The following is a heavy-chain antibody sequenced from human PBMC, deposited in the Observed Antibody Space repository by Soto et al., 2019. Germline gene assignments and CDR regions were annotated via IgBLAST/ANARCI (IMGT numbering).Heavy chain of an antibody. CDR2: ISGSGGST. CDR1: GFTFSSYA. J-gene: IGHJ3*02. CDR3: ANDVSPIVGATNDAFDI. V-gene: IGHV3-23*01. D-gene: IGHD1-26*01. Sequence: GGSLRLSCAASGFTFSSYAMSWVRQDPGKGLEWVSAISGSGGSTYYADSVKGRFTISRDNSKNTLYLQMNSLRAEDTAVYYCANDVSPIVGATNDAFDIWGQGTMVTVSS.